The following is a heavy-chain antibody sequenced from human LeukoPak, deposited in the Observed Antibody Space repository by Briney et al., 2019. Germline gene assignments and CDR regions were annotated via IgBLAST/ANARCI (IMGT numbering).Heavy chain of an antibody. V-gene: IGHV4-39*01. CDR2: IYYSGST. CDR3: ARLLNAVYASAY. CDR1: GGSISSSSYY. J-gene: IGHJ4*02. Sequence: SETLSLTCTVSGGSISSSSYYWGWIRQPPGKGLEWIGSIYYSGSTYYNPSLKSRVTISVDTSKNQFSLKLSSVTAADTAVYYCARLLNAVYASAYWGQGTLVTVSS. D-gene: IGHD2-8*01.